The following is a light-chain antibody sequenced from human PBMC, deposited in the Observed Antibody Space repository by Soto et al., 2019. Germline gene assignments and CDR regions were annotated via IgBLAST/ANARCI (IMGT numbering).Light chain of an antibody. V-gene: IGLV1-44*01. CDR3: AAWDDRLNGYV. J-gene: IGLJ1*01. CDR1: SPTFGTNT. CDR2: GDN. Sequence: QSARNPPPSAFGTPGKRVTLPFPGKSPTFGTNTVQWHQQLPGTAPKLLMYGDNQRPSGVPDRFSGSKSGTSASLAITGLQSGDEADYYCAAWDDRLNGYVFGTGTKVTVL.